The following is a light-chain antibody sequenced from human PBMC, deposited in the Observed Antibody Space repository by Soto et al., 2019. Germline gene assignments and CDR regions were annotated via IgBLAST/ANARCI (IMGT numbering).Light chain of an antibody. J-gene: IGKJ1*01. CDR1: QSVRSSY. Sequence: ERVPKQSNGTLSXXERVXITLXGLXCQSVRSSYLAWYQQKPGQAPRLLIYGASSRATGIPDRFSGSGSGTDFTLTISRLEPEDFAVYYCQQYGSSPPWTFAQGTKVDIK. CDR3: QQYGSSPPWT. CDR2: GAS. V-gene: IGKV3-20*01.